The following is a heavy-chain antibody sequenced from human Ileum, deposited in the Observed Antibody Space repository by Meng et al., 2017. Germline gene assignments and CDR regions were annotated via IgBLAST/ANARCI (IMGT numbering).Heavy chain of an antibody. J-gene: IGHJ4*02. Sequence: QVRVVRSGAVVKKPGASVKVSCKASGYTFTSYAIHWVRQAPGQRLEWMGWINGGNGKTKYSQKFQGRVTITRDTSASTAYMELSSLRSEDTAVYYCARDVVVPAALTVRIDYWGQGTLVTVSS. CDR3: ARDVVVPAALTVRIDY. CDR2: INGGNGKT. V-gene: IGHV1-3*01. CDR1: GYTFTSYA. D-gene: IGHD2-2*01.